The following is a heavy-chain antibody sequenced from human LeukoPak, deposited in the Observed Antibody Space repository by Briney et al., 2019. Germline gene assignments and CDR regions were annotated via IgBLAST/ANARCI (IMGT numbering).Heavy chain of an antibody. CDR1: GYTFTSYG. CDR2: ISAYNGNT. V-gene: IGHV1-18*01. J-gene: IGHJ4*02. D-gene: IGHD1-26*01. CDR3: ARDGPMSGSYRYFDY. Sequence: ASVRVSCKASGYTFTSYGISWVRQAPGQGLEWMGWISAYNGNTNYAQKLQGRVTMTTDTSTSTAYMELRSLRSDDTAVYYCARDGPMSGSYRYFDYWGQGTLVTVSS.